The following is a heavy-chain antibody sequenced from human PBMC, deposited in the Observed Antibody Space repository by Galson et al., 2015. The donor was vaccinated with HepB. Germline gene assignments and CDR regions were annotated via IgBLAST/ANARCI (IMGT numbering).Heavy chain of an antibody. J-gene: IGHJ4*02. CDR2: INTNTGNP. CDR1: GYTFTSYA. CDR3: ARDLRGGSYHFDY. V-gene: IGHV7-4-1*02. Sequence: SVKVSCKASGYTFTSYAMNWVRQAPGQGLEWMGWINTNTGNPTYAQGFTGRFVFSLDTSVSTAYMQISSLEAEDTAVYYCARDLRGGSYHFDYWGQGTLVTVSS. D-gene: IGHD1-26*01.